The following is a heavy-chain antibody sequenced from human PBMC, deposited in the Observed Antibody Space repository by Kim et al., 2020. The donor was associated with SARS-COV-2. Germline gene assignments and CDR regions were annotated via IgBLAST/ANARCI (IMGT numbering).Heavy chain of an antibody. Sequence: GGSLRLSCAASGFTVSSYCMSWVRQAPGKGLEWVADIYGGGSTYYSDYVMGRFTIISHNSKNTPYFLMISRRAVETAAYYCCTLYTFVSGSEYCAHGTL. CDR1: GFTVSSYC. J-gene: IGHJ1*01. D-gene: IGHD3-22*01. CDR2: IYGGGST. CDR3: CTLYTFVSGSEY. V-gene: IGHV3-53*04.